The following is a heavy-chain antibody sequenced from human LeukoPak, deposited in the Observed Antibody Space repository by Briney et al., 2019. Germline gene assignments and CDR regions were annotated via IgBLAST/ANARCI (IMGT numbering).Heavy chain of an antibody. CDR1: GGSFSGYY. D-gene: IGHD3-3*01. V-gene: IGHV4-34*01. CDR2: INHSGST. Sequence: SETLSLTCAVYGGSFSGYYWSWLRQPPGKGLEWIGEINHSGSTNYNPSLKSRVTISVDTCKNQFSLKLSSVTAADTAVYYCARVRFLEWLLSHNYYYYYMDVWGKGTTVTVSS. J-gene: IGHJ6*03. CDR3: ARVRFLEWLLSHNYYYYYMDV.